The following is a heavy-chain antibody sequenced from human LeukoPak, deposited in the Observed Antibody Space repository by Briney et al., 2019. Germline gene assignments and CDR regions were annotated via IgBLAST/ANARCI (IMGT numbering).Heavy chain of an antibody. V-gene: IGHV4-39*07. D-gene: IGHD6-6*01. CDR2: IYYSGST. J-gene: IGHJ3*02. Sequence: PSETLSLTCTVSGGSISSSSYYWGWIRQPPGKGLEWIGSIYYSGSTYYNPSLKSRVTISVDTSKNQFSLKLSSVTAADTAVYYCARQYSSSQGFDAFDIWGQGTMVTVSS. CDR1: GGSISSSSYY. CDR3: ARQYSSSQGFDAFDI.